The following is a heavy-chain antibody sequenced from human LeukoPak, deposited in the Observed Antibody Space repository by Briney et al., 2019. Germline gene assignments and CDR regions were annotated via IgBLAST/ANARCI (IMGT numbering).Heavy chain of an antibody. D-gene: IGHD5-18*01. CDR3: ASSVDTAMVTNDAFDI. V-gene: IGHV4-39*07. J-gene: IGHJ3*02. CDR1: GGSISSSSYY. Sequence: SETLSLTCTVSGGSISSSSYYWGWIRQPPGEGLEWIGSIYYSGSTYYNPSLKSRVTISVDTSKNQFSLKLSSVTAADTAVYYCASSVDTAMVTNDAFDIWGQGTMVTVSS. CDR2: IYYSGST.